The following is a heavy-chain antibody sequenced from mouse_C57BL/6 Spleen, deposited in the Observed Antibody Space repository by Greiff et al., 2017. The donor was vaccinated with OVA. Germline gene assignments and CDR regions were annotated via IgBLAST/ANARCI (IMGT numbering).Heavy chain of an antibody. V-gene: IGHV1-52*01. CDR1: GYTFTSYW. Sequence: QVQLQQPGAELVRPGSSVKLSCKASGYTFTSYWMHWVKQRPIQGLEWIGNIDPSDSETHYNQKFKDKATLTVDKSSSTAYMQLSSLTSEDSAVYYCARGDYDGTGDYWGQGTSVTVSS. D-gene: IGHD2-4*01. J-gene: IGHJ4*01. CDR3: ARGDYDGTGDY. CDR2: IDPSDSET.